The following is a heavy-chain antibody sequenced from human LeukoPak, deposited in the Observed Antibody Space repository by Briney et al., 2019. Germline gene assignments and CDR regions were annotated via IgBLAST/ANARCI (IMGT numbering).Heavy chain of an antibody. CDR1: GGSFSGYY. V-gene: IGHV4-34*01. D-gene: IGHD3-16*01. J-gene: IGHJ4*02. CDR3: ARLPLRGKSYYFDY. CDR2: VNHSGST. Sequence: SETLSLTCAVYGGSFSGYYWSWIRQPPGKGLEWIGEVNHSGSTNYNPSLKSRVTISVDTSKNQFSLKLSSVTAADTAVYYCARLPLRGKSYYFDYWGQGTLVTVSS.